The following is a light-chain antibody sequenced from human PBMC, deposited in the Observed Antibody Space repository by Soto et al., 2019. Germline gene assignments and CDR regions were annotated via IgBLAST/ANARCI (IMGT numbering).Light chain of an antibody. CDR2: ETS. CDR3: LLSYSTIWV. Sequence: QAVVTQEASLTVSPGGTVTLTCGSSTGAVTSGHYPYWFQQKPGQAPRTLIYETSNTHSWTPARFSGSLLGGKAALTLSGAQPDDEAHYYCLLSYSTIWVFGGGTQLTVL. J-gene: IGLJ3*02. CDR1: TGAVTSGHY. V-gene: IGLV7-46*01.